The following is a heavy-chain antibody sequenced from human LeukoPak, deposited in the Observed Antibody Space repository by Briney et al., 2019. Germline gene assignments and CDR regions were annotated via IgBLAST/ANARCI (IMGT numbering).Heavy chain of an antibody. CDR3: GRGGSSWLYFFEY. J-gene: IGHJ4*02. V-gene: IGHV3-23*01. D-gene: IGHD6-13*01. CDR1: GFTLSTYA. CDR2: ISGGGGNT. Sequence: PGGSLRLSCAASGFTLSTYAMSWVRQAPGKGLEWVSSISGGGGNTYFADSVKGRFTISRDNSKNTLYLQMNSLRAEDTALYYCGRGGSSWLYFFEYWGQGTPVTVSS.